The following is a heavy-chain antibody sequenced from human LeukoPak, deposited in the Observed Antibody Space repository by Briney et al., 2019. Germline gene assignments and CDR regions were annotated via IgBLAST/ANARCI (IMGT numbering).Heavy chain of an antibody. D-gene: IGHD3-22*01. CDR3: AKDSYYDSSGYSD. Sequence: GGSLRLSCAASGFTFDDYAMHWVRQAPGKGLEWVSGISWNSGSIGYADSVKGRFTISRDNAKNSLYLQMNSLRAEDTALYYCAKDSYYDSSGYSDWGQGTLVTVSS. CDR2: ISWNSGSI. V-gene: IGHV3-9*01. J-gene: IGHJ4*02. CDR1: GFTFDDYA.